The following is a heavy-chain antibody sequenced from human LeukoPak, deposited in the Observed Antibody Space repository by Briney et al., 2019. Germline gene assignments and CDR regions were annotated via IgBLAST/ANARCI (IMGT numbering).Heavy chain of an antibody. Sequence: SQTLSLTCTVSGASISSGAYYWSWLRQPPGQGLEGIGSLYYSGSTFHYNPSLKSRVAISIDSSKNQFTLSLSSVTAADTAVYYCASTNCSASSCFGADWFDPWGQGTLVTVSS. V-gene: IGHV4-30-4*08. J-gene: IGHJ5*02. CDR1: GASISSGAYY. D-gene: IGHD2-2*01. CDR2: LYYSGST. CDR3: ASTNCSASSCFGADWFDP.